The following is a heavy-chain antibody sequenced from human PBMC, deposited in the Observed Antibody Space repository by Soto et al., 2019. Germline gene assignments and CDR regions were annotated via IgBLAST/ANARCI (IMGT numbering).Heavy chain of an antibody. D-gene: IGHD3-16*01. Sequence: ASVKVSCQASGYTFTSYGISWVRQAPGQGLEWMGWISAYNGNTNYAQKLQGRVTMTTDTSTSTADVELRSLRSGDTAVYYCARAFWGWFDPWGQGALVTVSS. CDR1: GYTFTSYG. CDR3: ARAFWGWFDP. CDR2: ISAYNGNT. J-gene: IGHJ5*02. V-gene: IGHV1-18*04.